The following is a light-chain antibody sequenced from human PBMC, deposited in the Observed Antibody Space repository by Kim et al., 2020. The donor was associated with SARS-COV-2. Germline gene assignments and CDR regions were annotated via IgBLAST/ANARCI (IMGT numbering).Light chain of an antibody. CDR2: DVS. J-gene: IGKJ5*01. V-gene: IGKV3-11*01. Sequence: PGESATLSRRASQSVSSSLGWYQQKPGQAPRLLVYDVSNRAAGIPARFSGSGSGTDFTLTISSLEPEDSGVYYCQQRSSWPPITFGQGTRLEIK. CDR1: QSVSSS. CDR3: QQRSSWPPIT.